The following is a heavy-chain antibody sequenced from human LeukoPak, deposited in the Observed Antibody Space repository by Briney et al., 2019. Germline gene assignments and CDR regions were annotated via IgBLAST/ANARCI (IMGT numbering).Heavy chain of an antibody. J-gene: IGHJ4*02. Sequence: SETLSLTCAVYGGSFSGYYWSWVRQPPGKGLEWIGEINHSGSTNYNPSLKSRVTISVDTSKNQFSLKLSSVTAADTAVYYCARRTYDYIWGSYRHYYFDYWGQGTLVTVSS. CDR1: GGSFSGYY. V-gene: IGHV4-34*01. CDR3: ARRTYDYIWGSYRHYYFDY. CDR2: INHSGST. D-gene: IGHD3-16*02.